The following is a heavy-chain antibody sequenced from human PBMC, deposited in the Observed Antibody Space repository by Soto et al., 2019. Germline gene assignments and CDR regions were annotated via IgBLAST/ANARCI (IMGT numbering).Heavy chain of an antibody. V-gene: IGHV3-33*01. J-gene: IGHJ6*02. CDR1: GFTFSSYG. D-gene: IGHD2-21*02. CDR3: ARDAYCGGDCSGGNYYYGMDV. Sequence: PGGSLRLSCAASGFTFSSYGMHWVRQSPGEGLEWVAVIWYDGSNKYYADSVKGRFTISRDNSKNTLYLQMNSLRAEDTAVYYCARDAYCGGDCSGGNYYYGMDVWGQGTTVTVSS. CDR2: IWYDGSNK.